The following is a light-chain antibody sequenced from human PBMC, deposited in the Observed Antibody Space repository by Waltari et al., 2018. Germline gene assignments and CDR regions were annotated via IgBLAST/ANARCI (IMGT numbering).Light chain of an antibody. CDR2: DAS. CDR3: QQFINDPLT. J-gene: IGKJ3*01. V-gene: IGKV1D-13*01. Sequence: AIQLTQSPSSLSASVGHRVTIHCRASQDIVSALAWYQQKPGRAPKLLISDASTLETGVPSRFSGSGSGTDFTLSISSLQPEDFATYYCQQFINDPLTFGPGTTVDVK. CDR1: QDIVSA.